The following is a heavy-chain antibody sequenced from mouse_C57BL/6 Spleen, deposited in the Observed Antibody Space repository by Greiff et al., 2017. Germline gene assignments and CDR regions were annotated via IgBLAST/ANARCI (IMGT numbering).Heavy chain of an antibody. CDR1: GYTFTSYW. Sequence: VQLQQPGAELVRPGSSVKLSCKASGYTFTSYWMHWVKQRPIQGLEWIGNIDPSDSETHYHQKFKDKATLTVDKSSSTAYMQLSSLTSEDSAVYYCAISIYYDYDGSAMDYWGQGTSVTVSS. CDR3: AISIYYDYDGSAMDY. CDR2: IDPSDSET. D-gene: IGHD2-4*01. J-gene: IGHJ4*01. V-gene: IGHV1-52*01.